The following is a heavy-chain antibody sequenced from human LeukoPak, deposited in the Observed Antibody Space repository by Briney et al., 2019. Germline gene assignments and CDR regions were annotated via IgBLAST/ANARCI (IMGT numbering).Heavy chain of an antibody. J-gene: IGHJ3*02. CDR3: ARPGRDDAFDI. CDR1: GFTFSSYW. D-gene: IGHD3-10*01. CDR2: IKQDGSEK. V-gene: IGHV3-7*01. Sequence: GGSLRLSRAASGFTFSSYWMSWVRQAPGKGLEWVANIKQDGSEKHYVDSVKGRFTISRDNAKNSLYLQMNSLRAEDTAVYYCARPGRDDAFDIWGQGTMVTVSS.